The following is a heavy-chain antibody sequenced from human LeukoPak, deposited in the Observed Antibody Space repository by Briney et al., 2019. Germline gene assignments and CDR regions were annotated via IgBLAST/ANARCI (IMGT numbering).Heavy chain of an antibody. CDR1: GFTFSSYG. CDR2: ISYDGSNK. V-gene: IGHV3-30*03. CDR3: ARGDSSGWNLDY. D-gene: IGHD6-19*01. Sequence: PGRSLRLSCAASGFTFSSYGMHWVRQAPGKGLEWVAVISYDGSNKYYADSVKGRFTISRDNSKNTLYLQMNSLRAEDTAVYYCARGDSSGWNLDYWGQGTLVTVSS. J-gene: IGHJ4*02.